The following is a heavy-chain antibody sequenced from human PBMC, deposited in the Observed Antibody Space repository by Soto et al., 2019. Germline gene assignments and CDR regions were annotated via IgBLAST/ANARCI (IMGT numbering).Heavy chain of an antibody. V-gene: IGHV3-33*01. CDR1: GFTFNTYG. CDR3: ARDYDSSGYPRYYFDY. Sequence: QVQLVESGGGVVQPGRSLRLSCAASGFTFNTYGMHWVRQAPGKGLEWVAIIWYDGSNKYYADSVKGRFTISRDNSKNTLYLQMKSLRAEDTAVYYCARDYDSSGYPRYYFDYWGQGTLVTVSS. D-gene: IGHD3-22*01. CDR2: IWYDGSNK. J-gene: IGHJ4*02.